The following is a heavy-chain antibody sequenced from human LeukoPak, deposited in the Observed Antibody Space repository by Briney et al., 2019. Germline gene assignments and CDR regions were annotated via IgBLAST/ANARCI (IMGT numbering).Heavy chain of an antibody. D-gene: IGHD2-15*01. CDR2: ISGSGGST. J-gene: IGHJ3*01. V-gene: IGHV3-48*01. CDR3: ARDWRQDNAFDL. CDR1: GFTFSSYS. Sequence: GGSLRLSCAASGFTFSSYSMNWVRQAPGKGLEWVSAISGSGGSTYYADSVKGRFIISRDNGKNSLYLQMNSLRVEDTAVYYCARDWRQDNAFDLWGQGTMVTVSS.